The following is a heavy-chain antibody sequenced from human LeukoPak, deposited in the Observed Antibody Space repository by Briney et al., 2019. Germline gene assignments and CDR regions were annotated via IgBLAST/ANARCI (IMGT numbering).Heavy chain of an antibody. V-gene: IGHV3-30*18. J-gene: IGHJ4*02. D-gene: IGHD3-10*01. CDR3: AKGSGGSGSFYNHFDC. Sequence: GGSLRLSCAASGFTFSNYGMHWVRQAPGKGLEWVAVISSDGSNKYYADSVKGRFTISRDNSKNTLSLQMNSLRTEDTAVFYCAKGSGGSGSFYNHFDCWGQGTLVTVSS. CDR1: GFTFSNYG. CDR2: ISSDGSNK.